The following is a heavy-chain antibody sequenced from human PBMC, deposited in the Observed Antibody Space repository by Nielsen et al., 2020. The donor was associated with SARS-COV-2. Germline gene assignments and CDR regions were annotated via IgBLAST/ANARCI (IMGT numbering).Heavy chain of an antibody. V-gene: IGHV3-73*01. CDR3: AKIGLSDYYGMDV. Sequence: GGSLRLSCAASGFTFSGSTMHWVRQASGKGLEWVGRIRSKANNYATGYAASMKGYFTISRDDSKNTAYLQMNSLRAEDTAVYYCAKIGLSDYYGMDVWGQGTTVTVSS. CDR2: IRSKANNYAT. J-gene: IGHJ6*02. D-gene: IGHD2-2*03. CDR1: GFTFSGST.